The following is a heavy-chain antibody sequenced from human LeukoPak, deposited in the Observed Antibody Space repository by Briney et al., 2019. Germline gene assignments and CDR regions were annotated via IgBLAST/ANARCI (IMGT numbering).Heavy chain of an antibody. J-gene: IGHJ4*02. D-gene: IGHD3-22*01. CDR2: FDPEDGET. V-gene: IGHV1-24*01. CDR3: AAGYYYDSSGSGDY. CDR1: GYTLTELS. Sequence: ASVKVSCKVSGYTLTELSMHWVRQAPGKGLEWMGGFDPEDGETIYAQKFQGRVTMTEDTSTDTAYMELRSLRSEDTAVYYCAAGYYYDSSGSGDYWGQGTLVTVSS.